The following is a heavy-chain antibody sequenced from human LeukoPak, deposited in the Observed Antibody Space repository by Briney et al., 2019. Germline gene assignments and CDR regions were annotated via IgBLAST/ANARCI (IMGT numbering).Heavy chain of an antibody. D-gene: IGHD3-10*01. CDR3: ARDVSAFDY. CDR1: EFIFSSYW. CDR2: INRDGSEK. J-gene: IGHJ4*02. V-gene: IGHV3-7*05. Sequence: PGGSLRLSCAASEFIFSSYWMTWVRQAPGKGLEWVANINRDGSEKYYVDSVRGRFTISRDNAKNSLYLQMNSLRAEDTAVYYCARDVSAFDYWGQGTLVIVSS.